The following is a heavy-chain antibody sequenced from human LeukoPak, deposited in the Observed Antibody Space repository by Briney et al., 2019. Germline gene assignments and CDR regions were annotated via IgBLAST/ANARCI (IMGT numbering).Heavy chain of an antibody. Sequence: PGGSLRLSCAVSGFTFSSYAVNWVRQAPGKGLEWVSAISGSGGSGGGSTFYADSVKGRFTISRDNSKNMLFLLMNSLRAEDTAVYYCARAYGYSGYPLLPFAYWGQGSLVTVSS. J-gene: IGHJ4*02. CDR1: GFTFSSYA. D-gene: IGHD3-22*01. V-gene: IGHV3-23*01. CDR2: ISGSGGSGGGST. CDR3: ARAYGYSGYPLLPFAY.